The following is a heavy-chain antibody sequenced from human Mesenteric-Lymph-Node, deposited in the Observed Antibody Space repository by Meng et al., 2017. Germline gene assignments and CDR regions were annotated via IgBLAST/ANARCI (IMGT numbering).Heavy chain of an antibody. CDR2: ISGSGGST. V-gene: IGHV3-23*01. CDR3: AKDYYYDSSGYYYLDY. J-gene: IGHJ4*02. CDR1: GFRISAYA. D-gene: IGHD3-22*01. Sequence: GESLKISCAASGFRISAYAMSWVRQAPGKGLEWVSAISGSGGSTYYADSVKGRFTISRDNSKNTLYLQMNSLRAEDTAVYYCAKDYYYDSSGYYYLDYWGQGTLVTVSS.